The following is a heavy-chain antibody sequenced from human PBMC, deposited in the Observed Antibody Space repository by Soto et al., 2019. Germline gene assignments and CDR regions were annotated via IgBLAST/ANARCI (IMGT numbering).Heavy chain of an antibody. CDR3: ARFNGLVVGHSFMDV. Sequence: TSETLSLTCTVSGGSISSYYWSWIRPPPGKGLEWIGYIYYSGSTNYNPSLKSRVTISVDTSKNQFSLKLSSVTAADTAVYYCARFNGLVVGHSFMDVWGKGPSDTVSS. V-gene: IGHV4-59*01. J-gene: IGHJ6*03. D-gene: IGHD3-22*01. CDR2: IYYSGST. CDR1: GGSISSYY.